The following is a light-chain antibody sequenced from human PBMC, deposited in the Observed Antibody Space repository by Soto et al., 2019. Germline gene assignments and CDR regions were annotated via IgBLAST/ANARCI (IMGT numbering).Light chain of an antibody. CDR1: QSVSSN. CDR3: QQYGDSPLT. CDR2: AAS. J-gene: IGKJ3*01. Sequence: EIVITHSPAPPSVSPGERATLSCSASQSVSSNLAWYQQKPGQAPRLLIYAASRRATGIPDRFSGSGSGTDFALTISRLEPEDFGVYYCQQYGDSPLTSGPGTKVDIK. V-gene: IGKV3-20*01.